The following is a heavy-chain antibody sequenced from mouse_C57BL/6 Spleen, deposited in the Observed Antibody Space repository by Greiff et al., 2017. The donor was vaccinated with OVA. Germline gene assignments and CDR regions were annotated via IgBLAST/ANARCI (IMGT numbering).Heavy chain of an antibody. CDR3: ARWKDYGSSDYAMDY. J-gene: IGHJ4*01. Sequence: QVQLQQPGAELVKPGASVKLSCKASGYTFTSYWMHWVKQRPGQGLEWIGMIHPNSGSTNYTEKFKSKATLTVDKSSSTAYMQLSSLTSEDSAVYYCARWKDYGSSDYAMDYWGQGTSVTVSS. CDR2: IHPNSGST. CDR1: GYTFTSYW. V-gene: IGHV1-64*01. D-gene: IGHD1-1*01.